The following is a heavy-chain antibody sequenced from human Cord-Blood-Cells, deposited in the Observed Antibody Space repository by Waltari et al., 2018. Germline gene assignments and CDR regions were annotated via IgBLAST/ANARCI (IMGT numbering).Heavy chain of an antibody. Sequence: QVQLVQSGAEVKKPGASVKVSGKVSGYTLPDLSMPWVRQAPGKGLEWLGGFDPKDGETIYAQKFQGRVTMTEDTSTDTAYMELSSLRSEDTAVYYCASTYWNWFDPWGQGTLVTVSS. CDR1: GYTLPDLS. CDR2: FDPKDGET. J-gene: IGHJ5*02. V-gene: IGHV1-24*01. CDR3: ASTYWNWFDP. D-gene: IGHD2-8*02.